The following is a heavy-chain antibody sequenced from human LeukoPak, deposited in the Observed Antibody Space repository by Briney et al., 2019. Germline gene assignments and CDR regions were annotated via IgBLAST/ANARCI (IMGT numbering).Heavy chain of an antibody. CDR3: ARVAARRYYYMDV. CDR2: MNPNSGNT. Sequence: ASVKASCKASGYTFTSYDINWVRQATGQGLEWMGWMNPNSGNTGYAQKFQGRDTMTRNTSISTAYMELNSLRSEDTAVYYCARVAARRYYYMDVWGKGTTVTVSS. D-gene: IGHD6-6*01. CDR1: GYTFTSYD. J-gene: IGHJ6*03. V-gene: IGHV1-8*01.